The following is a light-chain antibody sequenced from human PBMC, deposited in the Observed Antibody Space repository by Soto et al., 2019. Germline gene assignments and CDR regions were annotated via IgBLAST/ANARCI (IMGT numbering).Light chain of an antibody. CDR3: TSYTSSNSWE. Sequence: QSALTQPASVSGSPGQSITISCTGTISDVGRYNYVSWYQQHPGKAPQLIIYEVTNRPSEISNRFSGSKSGNTASLTISGLLAEDEGDYYFTSYTSSNSWEFGGGTKLTVL. V-gene: IGLV2-14*01. J-gene: IGLJ3*02. CDR1: ISDVGRYNY. CDR2: EVT.